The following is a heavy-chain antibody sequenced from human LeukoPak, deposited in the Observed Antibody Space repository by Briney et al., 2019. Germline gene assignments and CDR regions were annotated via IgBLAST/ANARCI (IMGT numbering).Heavy chain of an antibody. CDR3: ARGSSIDYVWGTYRQFDY. D-gene: IGHD3-16*02. CDR1: GFTFSTYS. Sequence: GGSLRLSCAASGFTFSTYSMNWVRQAPGKGLEWLSYISSSHSTIYSVDSVKGRFTISRDNAKNSLYLQMNSLRAEDTAVYYCARGSSIDYVWGTYRQFDYWGQGTLVTVSS. J-gene: IGHJ4*02. CDR2: ISSSHSTI. V-gene: IGHV3-48*01.